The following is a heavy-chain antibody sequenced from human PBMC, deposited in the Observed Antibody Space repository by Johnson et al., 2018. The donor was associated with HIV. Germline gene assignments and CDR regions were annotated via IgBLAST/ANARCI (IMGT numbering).Heavy chain of an antibody. Sequence: QVQLVESGGGLVKPGGSLRLSCAASGFTFSSYAMHWVRQAPGKGLQWVAYISNSGSSPISDAESVKGRFAISRDNAKNSLYLQMNSLRAEDTAVYYCARGPTRFAAFDIWGQGTMVTVSS. D-gene: IGHD3-10*01. V-gene: IGHV3-11*01. CDR1: GFTFSSYA. J-gene: IGHJ3*02. CDR2: ISNSGSSPI. CDR3: ARGPTRFAAFDI.